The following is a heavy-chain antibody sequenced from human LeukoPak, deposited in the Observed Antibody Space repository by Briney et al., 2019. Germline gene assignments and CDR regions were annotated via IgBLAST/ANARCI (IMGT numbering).Heavy chain of an antibody. J-gene: IGHJ6*03. CDR1: GYTFTGYY. V-gene: IGHV1-2*02. CDR3: ARDQGAARGSYYYSMDV. Sequence: ASVKVSCKASGYTFTGYYMHWVRQAPGQGLEWMGWINPNSGGTNYAQKFQGRVTMTRDTSISTAYMELSRLRSDDTAVYYCARDQGAARGSYYYSMDVWGKGTTVTVSS. D-gene: IGHD6-13*01. CDR2: INPNSGGT.